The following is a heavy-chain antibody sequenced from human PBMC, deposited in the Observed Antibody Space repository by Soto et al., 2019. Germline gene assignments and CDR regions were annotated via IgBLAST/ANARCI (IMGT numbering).Heavy chain of an antibody. CDR1: GVTFSSND. CDR2: IYSGGST. CDR3: VTSPLLPGET. J-gene: IGHJ3*01. V-gene: IGHV3-53*01. Sequence: EVQLVESGGGLIQPGGSLRLSCAASGVTFSSNDMNWVRQAPGKGLEWVSLIYSGGSTYYAYSVKGRFTISRDNSKDTFYLQMSSLRAGDTAVYYWVTSPLLPGETWGQGTMVTVSS. D-gene: IGHD3-10*01.